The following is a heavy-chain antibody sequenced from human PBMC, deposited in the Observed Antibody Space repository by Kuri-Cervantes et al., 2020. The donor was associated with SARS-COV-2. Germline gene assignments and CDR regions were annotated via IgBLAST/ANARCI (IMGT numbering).Heavy chain of an antibody. CDR1: GFTFSSYG. D-gene: IGHD3-3*01. V-gene: IGHV3-30*02. CDR2: IRYDGSNK. J-gene: IGHJ3*02. Sequence: GGSLRLSCAASGFTFSSYGMHWVRQAPGKGLEWVAFIRYDGSNKYYADSVKGRFTISRDNSKNTLYLQMNSLRAEDTAVYYCAAVSLILEWFDAFDIWGQGTMVTVSS. CDR3: AAVSLILEWFDAFDI.